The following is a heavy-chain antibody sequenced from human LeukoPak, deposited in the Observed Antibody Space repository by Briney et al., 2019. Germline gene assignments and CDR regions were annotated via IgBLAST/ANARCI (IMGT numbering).Heavy chain of an antibody. D-gene: IGHD3-16*01. Sequence: ASVKLSCKSSRHTLTNFDINWVRHATGQGLEWMGWTNPNSANTGYAQMFPGRVAFSRHTSTSTADRALTTVRSADPALYSCARGRVIGGVAPRQIYFDSWGEGTLVTVYS. CDR3: ARGRVIGGVAPRQIYFDS. J-gene: IGHJ4*02. CDR1: RHTLTNFD. V-gene: IGHV1-8*01. CDR2: TNPNSANT.